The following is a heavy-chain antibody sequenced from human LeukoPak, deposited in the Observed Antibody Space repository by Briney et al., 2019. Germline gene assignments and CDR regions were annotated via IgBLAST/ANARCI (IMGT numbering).Heavy chain of an antibody. J-gene: IGHJ4*02. D-gene: IGHD2-15*01. V-gene: IGHV3-23*01. CDR2: ISGSGDST. CDR1: GFTFSSYA. Sequence: GGSLRLSCAASGFTFSSYAMSWVRQTPGKGLEWVSTISGSGDSTYYADSVKGRFTISRDNSKNTLYLQMNSLRADDTAVYYCAKGRSGVVVAALNYWGQGTPVTVSS. CDR3: AKGRSGVVVAALNY.